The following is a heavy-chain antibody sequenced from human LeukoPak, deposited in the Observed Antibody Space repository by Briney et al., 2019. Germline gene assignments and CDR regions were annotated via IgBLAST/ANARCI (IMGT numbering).Heavy chain of an antibody. CDR1: GFTFSSYA. J-gene: IGHJ3*02. CDR3: AKRSGYCSGGSCLYDAFDI. CDR2: ISGSGGST. Sequence: HTGGSLRLSCAASGFTFSSYAMSWVRQAPGKGLEWVSAISGSGGSTYYADSVKGRFTISRDNSKNTLYLQINSLRAEDTAVYYCAKRSGYCSGGSCLYDAFDIWGQGTMVTVSS. D-gene: IGHD2-15*01. V-gene: IGHV3-23*01.